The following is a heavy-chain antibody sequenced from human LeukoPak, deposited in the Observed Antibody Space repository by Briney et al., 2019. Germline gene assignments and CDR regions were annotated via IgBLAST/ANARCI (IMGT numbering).Heavy chain of an antibody. CDR1: GFTFTSYW. J-gene: IGHJ4*02. D-gene: IGHD3-16*01. Sequence: GGSLRLSCAASGFTFTSYWMSWARQAPGKGLELVANINIDGSQRYHADSVEGRFTISRDNVKNTLYLQMSSLRVEDTAVYYCARDPGWGAPDYWGQGALVIVSS. V-gene: IGHV3-7*03. CDR2: INIDGSQR. CDR3: ARDPGWGAPDY.